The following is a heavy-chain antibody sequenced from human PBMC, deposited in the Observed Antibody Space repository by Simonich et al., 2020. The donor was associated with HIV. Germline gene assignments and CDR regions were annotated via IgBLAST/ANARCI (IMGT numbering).Heavy chain of an antibody. Sequence: QVQLQQWGAGLLKPSETLSLTCAVYGGSFSGYYWSRIRQPPGKGLGWIGEINHSGSTNHNPSLKSRVTISVDTSKNQFSLKLSSVTAADTAVYYCARGFYQRLYYFDYWGQGTLVTVSS. CDR3: ARGFYQRLYYFDY. J-gene: IGHJ4*02. D-gene: IGHD2-2*01. CDR2: INHSGST. CDR1: GGSFSGYY. V-gene: IGHV4-34*01.